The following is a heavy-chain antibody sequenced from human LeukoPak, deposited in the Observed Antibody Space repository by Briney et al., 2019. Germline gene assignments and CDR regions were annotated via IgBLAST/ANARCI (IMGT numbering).Heavy chain of an antibody. Sequence: GGSLRLSCAASGFTFGGFGMSWVRQAPGKGLEWVSGIEWNGGGTGYADSVKGRFTISRDNAKNFPYLQMNSLRAEDTAFYHCARDGSSGWYSDYWGQGTLVTVSS. CDR1: GFTFGGFG. CDR2: IEWNGGGT. J-gene: IGHJ4*02. D-gene: IGHD6-19*01. V-gene: IGHV3-20*01. CDR3: ARDGSSGWYSDY.